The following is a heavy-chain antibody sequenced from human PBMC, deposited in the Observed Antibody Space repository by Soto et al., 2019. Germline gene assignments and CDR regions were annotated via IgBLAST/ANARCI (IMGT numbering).Heavy chain of an antibody. Sequence: RGSRRRSWAASGFTFSSYAMSWVRQAPGKGLEWVSAISGSGGSTYYADSVKGRFTISRDSSKNTLYLQMNSLRAEDTAVYYCAKGGYYGPARFDPWGQGTLVTVSS. V-gene: IGHV3-23*01. D-gene: IGHD1-26*01. CDR1: GFTFSSYA. CDR2: ISGSGGST. CDR3: AKGGYYGPARFDP. J-gene: IGHJ5*02.